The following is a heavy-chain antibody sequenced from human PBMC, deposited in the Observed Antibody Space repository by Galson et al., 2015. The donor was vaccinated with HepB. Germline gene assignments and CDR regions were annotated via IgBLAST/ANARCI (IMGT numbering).Heavy chain of an antibody. D-gene: IGHD3-3*01. CDR3: ARDYDPGARPLWYFDL. J-gene: IGHJ2*01. Sequence: SLRLSCAASTFTFSSYWMTWVRQAPGKGLEWVANINQDGNEQYYADPVKGRFTISRDNAKNSLYLQMKSLRAGDTAMYYCARDYDPGARPLWYFDLWGRGTLVTVSS. V-gene: IGHV3-7*01. CDR1: TFTFSSYW. CDR2: INQDGNEQ.